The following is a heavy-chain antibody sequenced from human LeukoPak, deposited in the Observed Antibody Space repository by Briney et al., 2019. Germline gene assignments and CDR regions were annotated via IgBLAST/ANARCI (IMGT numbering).Heavy chain of an antibody. Sequence: SETLSLTCTVSTGSISSYYWSWIRQPPGKGLEWIGYIYYSGSTNYNPSLKSRVTISVDTSKNQFSLKLSSVTAADTAVYYCARVGDYSNFVTWDYWGQGTLVTVSS. V-gene: IGHV4-59*01. D-gene: IGHD4-11*01. CDR1: TGSISSYY. CDR2: IYYSGST. CDR3: ARVGDYSNFVTWDY. J-gene: IGHJ4*02.